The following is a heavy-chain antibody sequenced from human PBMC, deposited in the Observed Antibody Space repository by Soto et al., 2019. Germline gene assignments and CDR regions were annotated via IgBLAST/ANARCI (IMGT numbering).Heavy chain of an antibody. Sequence: GGSLRLSCVVSGISFDDYAMHWVRQVPGKGLEWVSGINWDSGDIGYADSVKGRFTISRDNAKNSLYLQMNSLKTEDTALYYCAKDTAPGFYDANGHLDYWGQGTPVTAPQ. CDR1: GISFDDYA. J-gene: IGHJ4*02. CDR2: INWDSGDI. D-gene: IGHD2-8*01. CDR3: AKDTAPGFYDANGHLDY. V-gene: IGHV3-9*01.